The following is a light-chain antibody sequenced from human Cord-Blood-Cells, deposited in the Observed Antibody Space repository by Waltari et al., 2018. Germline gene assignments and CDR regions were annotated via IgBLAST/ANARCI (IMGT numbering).Light chain of an antibody. Sequence: EIVLTQAQATLSLSPGERATLSCRASQSVSSDLAWYQQKPGQAPRLLIYDASNRATGIPARFSGSGPGTDFTLTISSLEPEDFAVYYCQQRSNWHTFGPGTKVDIK. CDR3: QQRSNWHT. CDR1: QSVSSD. J-gene: IGKJ3*01. V-gene: IGKV3D-11*02. CDR2: DAS.